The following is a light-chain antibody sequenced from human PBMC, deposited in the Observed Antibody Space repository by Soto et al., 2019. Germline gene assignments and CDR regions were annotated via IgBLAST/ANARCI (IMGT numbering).Light chain of an antibody. CDR3: TSWTTSTTMI. CDR1: NSDIGAYNF. CDR2: DVN. V-gene: IGLV2-14*03. Sequence: QSVLAPPAPVSGSPGQSITLSCTGTNSDIGAYNFVSWYQQHPGKAPKLMLYDVNIRPSGVSNRFSGSKSGNTASLTISGLQAEDEADYYCTSWTTSTTMIFVGGTKVTVL. J-gene: IGLJ2*01.